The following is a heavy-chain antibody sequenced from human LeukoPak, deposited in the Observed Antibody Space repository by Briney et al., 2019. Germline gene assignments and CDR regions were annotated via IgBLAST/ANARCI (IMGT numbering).Heavy chain of an antibody. CDR2: VIPILGIA. J-gene: IGHJ4*02. CDR3: ARTSGSYSSDY. CDR1: GGTFSSYT. D-gene: IGHD1-26*01. V-gene: IGHV1-69*02. Sequence: SVKVSCKASGGTFSSYTISWVRQAPGQGLEWMGRVIPILGIANYAQKFQGRVTITADKSTSTAYMELSSLRSEDTAVYYCARTSGSYSSDYWGQGTLVTVSS.